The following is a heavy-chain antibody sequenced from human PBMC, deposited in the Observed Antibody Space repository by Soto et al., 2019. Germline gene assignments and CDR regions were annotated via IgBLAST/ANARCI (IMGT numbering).Heavy chain of an antibody. J-gene: IGHJ6*02. CDR1: GIDISNDNY. Sequence: SETLSLTCTVSGIDISNDNYHWSWVSQPPGKGLEWIGEIYHSGSTNYNPSLKSRVTISVDKSKNQFSLKLSSVTAADTAVYYCARAGRGYCSGGSCYSGLHGMDVWGQGTTVTVSS. CDR3: ARAGRGYCSGGSCYSGLHGMDV. V-gene: IGHV4-4*02. D-gene: IGHD2-15*01. CDR2: IYHSGST.